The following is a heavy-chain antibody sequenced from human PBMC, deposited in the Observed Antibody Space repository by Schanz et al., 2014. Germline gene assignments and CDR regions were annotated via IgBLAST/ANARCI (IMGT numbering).Heavy chain of an antibody. CDR1: GFGFDDYA. Sequence: EVQLVESGGGVVRPGGSLRLSCAASGFGFDDYAMSWVRQAPGKGLEWVSGMSWNAGSLGYGDSVKGRFTISRDNAKNSLYLQMNSLRAEDTGVYYCARGREVVAKIFDVWGQGTMVTVSS. CDR3: ARGREVVAKIFDV. V-gene: IGHV3-20*04. CDR2: MSWNAGSL. J-gene: IGHJ3*01. D-gene: IGHD3-22*01.